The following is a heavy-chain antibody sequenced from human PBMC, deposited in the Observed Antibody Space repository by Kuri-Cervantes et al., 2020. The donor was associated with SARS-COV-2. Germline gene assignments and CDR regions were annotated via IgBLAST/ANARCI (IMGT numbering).Heavy chain of an antibody. Sequence: GGSLRLSCKASGYSFTSYWIGWVRQMPGKGLEWMGIIYPGDSDTRYSPSFQGQVTISADKSISTAYLQWSSLKASDTAMYYCARLPCGTIFGSGGSCYSSTNYYYYGMDVWGQGTTVTVSS. CDR1: GYSFTSYW. D-gene: IGHD2-15*01. J-gene: IGHJ6*02. CDR2: IYPGDSDT. V-gene: IGHV5-51*01. CDR3: ARLPCGTIFGSGGSCYSSTNYYYYGMDV.